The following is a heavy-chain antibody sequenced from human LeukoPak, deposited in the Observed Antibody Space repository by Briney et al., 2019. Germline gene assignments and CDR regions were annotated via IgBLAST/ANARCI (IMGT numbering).Heavy chain of an antibody. V-gene: IGHV1-46*01. CDR1: GYILSSYY. J-gene: IGHJ4*02. Sequence: GASVEVSCKASGYILSSYYMHWVRQAPGQGLEWMGIINPSGGSTDYAQKFQGRVTMTKDKSTSTVYMELNSLRSEDTALYSCARTYCGGDCNNRYFDYWGQGTLVTVSS. CDR2: INPSGGST. D-gene: IGHD2-21*02. CDR3: ARTYCGGDCNNRYFDY.